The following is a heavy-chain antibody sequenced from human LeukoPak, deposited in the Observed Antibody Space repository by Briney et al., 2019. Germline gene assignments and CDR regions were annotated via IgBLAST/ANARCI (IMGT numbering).Heavy chain of an antibody. CDR3: ARHRYSDSPWDKGSYFDY. J-gene: IGHJ4*02. Sequence: SETLSLTCTVSGASTNNHYWSWIRQPPGKGLEYVGYIYFSATTKYSPSLDGRVTISVDTSRNQFSLKLSFVTAADTAVYSCARHRYSDSPWDKGSYFDYWGQGTLVTVSS. CDR2: IYFSATT. CDR1: GASTNNHY. D-gene: IGHD2-2*02. V-gene: IGHV4-59*08.